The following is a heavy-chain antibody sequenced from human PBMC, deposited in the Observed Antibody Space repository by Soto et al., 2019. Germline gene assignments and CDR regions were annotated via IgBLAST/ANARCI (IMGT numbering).Heavy chain of an antibody. J-gene: IGHJ4*02. CDR1: GYTFTSYD. Sequence: ASVKVSCKASGYTFTSYDINWVRQATGQGLEWMGWMNPNSGNTGYAQKFQGRVTMTRNTSISTAYMELSSLRSEDTAVYYCARPTGAAADFDYWGQGTRVTVSS. CDR3: ARPTGAAADFDY. V-gene: IGHV1-8*01. D-gene: IGHD3-10*01. CDR2: MNPNSGNT.